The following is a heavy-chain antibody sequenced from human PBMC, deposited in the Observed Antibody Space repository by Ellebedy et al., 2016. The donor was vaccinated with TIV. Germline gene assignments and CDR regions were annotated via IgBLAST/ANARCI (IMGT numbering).Heavy chain of an antibody. Sequence: PGGSLRLSCAASGFTFSSYAMSWVRQAPGKGLEWVSAISGSGGSTYYADSVKGRFTISRDNSKNTLYLQMNSLRAEDTAVYYCDRYCSGGSCTFFQHWGQGTLVTVSS. CDR1: GFTFSSYA. CDR2: ISGSGGST. J-gene: IGHJ1*01. CDR3: DRYCSGGSCTFFQH. V-gene: IGHV3-23*01. D-gene: IGHD2-15*01.